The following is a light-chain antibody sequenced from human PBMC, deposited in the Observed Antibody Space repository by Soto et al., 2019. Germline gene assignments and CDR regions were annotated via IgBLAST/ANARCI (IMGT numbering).Light chain of an antibody. V-gene: IGKV3-20*01. J-gene: IGKJ4*01. CDR2: GAS. Sequence: IVLTQSPRTLSLSPGARATLSCRARRRVCRSFLAWYQQKPGQAPRLRIYGASRRATGIPDRFSGSGSGTDFALTISRPEPEDFAVSYCQRYGSSPPLSFGGGTKVENK. CDR1: RRVCRSF. CDR3: QRYGSSPPLS.